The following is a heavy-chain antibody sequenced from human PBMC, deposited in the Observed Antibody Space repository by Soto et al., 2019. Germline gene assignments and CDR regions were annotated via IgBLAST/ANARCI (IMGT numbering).Heavy chain of an antibody. CDR3: ARGGDGSGNWFDP. V-gene: IGHV4-34*01. CDR2: INHSGTT. Sequence: QVQLQQWGAGLLKPSETLSLTCAVYDGSLSGYFWSWIRQPPGKGLEWIGEINHSGTTNYNPSLKSRVTISAGTSRNQFSLKVNSMTAADTAVYYCARGGDGSGNWFDPWGQGTLVTVSS. D-gene: IGHD3-10*01. J-gene: IGHJ5*02. CDR1: DGSLSGYF.